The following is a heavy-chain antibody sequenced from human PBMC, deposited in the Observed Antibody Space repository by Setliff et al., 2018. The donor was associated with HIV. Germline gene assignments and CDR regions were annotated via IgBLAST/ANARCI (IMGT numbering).Heavy chain of an antibody. CDR2: IYYSGST. J-gene: IGHJ4*02. D-gene: IGHD7-27*01. CDR1: GGSISSSSSY. CDR3: ASRVWGWGYRV. V-gene: IGHV4-39*01. Sequence: PSETLSLTCTVSGGSISSSSSYWGWIRQPPGKGLEWIGNIYYSGSTYYNPSLKSRVTISADTSKNQFSLNLNSVTAADTAVYYCASRVWGWGYRVWGQGTLVTVSS.